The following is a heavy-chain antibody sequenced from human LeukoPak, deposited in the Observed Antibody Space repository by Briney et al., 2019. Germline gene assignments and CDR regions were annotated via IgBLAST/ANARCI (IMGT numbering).Heavy chain of an antibody. V-gene: IGHV1-18*01. J-gene: IGHJ3*02. CDR3: ARGGDSSGYYYEWAFDI. Sequence: ASVKVSCKASGDTFTSYGISWVRQAPGQGLEWMGWISTYNGNTKYAHKLQGRVTMTTDRSTTTAYMELRSLRSDDTAVYYCARGGDSSGYYYEWAFDIWGQGTMVTVSS. D-gene: IGHD3-22*01. CDR2: ISTYNGNT. CDR1: GDTFTSYG.